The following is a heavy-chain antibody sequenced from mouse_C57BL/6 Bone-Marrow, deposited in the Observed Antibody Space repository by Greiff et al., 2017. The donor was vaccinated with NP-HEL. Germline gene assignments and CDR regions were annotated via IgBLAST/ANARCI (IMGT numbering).Heavy chain of an antibody. Sequence: QVQRQQSGPELVKPGASVKISCKASGYAFSSSWMNWVKQRPGKGLEWIGRIYPGDGDTNYNGKFKGKATLTADKSSSTAYMQLSSLTSEDSAVYFCARSYYYGSEGFAYWGQGNLVNV. J-gene: IGHJ3*01. CDR2: IYPGDGDT. D-gene: IGHD1-1*01. CDR1: GYAFSSSW. V-gene: IGHV1-82*01. CDR3: ARSYYYGSEGFAY.